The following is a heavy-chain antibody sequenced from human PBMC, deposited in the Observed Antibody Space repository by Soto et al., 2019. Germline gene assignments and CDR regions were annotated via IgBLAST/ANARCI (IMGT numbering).Heavy chain of an antibody. Sequence: SGPTLVNPTQTLTLTCTFSGFSLTTRGVGVGWIRQPPGKALEWLAVIYWDDDKRYSPSLKTRLVLTKDTPKNQVVLTMTNMDSVDTATYFCAHIVITFGGVVADDAFDVWGQGTMVTVSS. CDR1: GFSLTTRGVG. CDR3: AHIVITFGGVVADDAFDV. D-gene: IGHD3-16*02. V-gene: IGHV2-5*02. J-gene: IGHJ3*01. CDR2: IYWDDDK.